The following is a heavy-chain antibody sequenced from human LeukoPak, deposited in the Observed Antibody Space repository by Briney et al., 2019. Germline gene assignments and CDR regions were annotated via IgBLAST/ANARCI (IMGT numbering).Heavy chain of an antibody. CDR1: GGSISSSSYY. D-gene: IGHD3-3*01. J-gene: IGHJ4*02. CDR2: IYYGGST. Sequence: SETLSLTCTVSGGSISSSSYYWGWIRQPPGKGLEWIGSIYYGGSTYYNPSLKSRVTISVDTSKNQFSLRLSSVTAADTAVYYCASMSGYRDYWGQGTLVTVSS. CDR3: ASMSGYRDY. V-gene: IGHV4-39*01.